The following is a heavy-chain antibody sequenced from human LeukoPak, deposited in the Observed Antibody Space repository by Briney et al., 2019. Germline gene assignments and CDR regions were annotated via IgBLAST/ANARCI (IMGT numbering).Heavy chain of an antibody. J-gene: IGHJ6*03. V-gene: IGHV3-21*04. D-gene: IGHD2-15*01. CDR3: KVQGWPKSYHYYYYYYMDV. CDR1: GFTFSSYA. CDR2: ISSSSSYI. Sequence: GGSLRLSCAASGFTFSSYAMSWVRQAPGKGLEWVSSISSSSSYIYYADSVKGRFTISRDNSKNTLYLQMNSLRAEDTAVYYCKVQGWPKSYHYYYYYYMDVWGKGTTVTVSS.